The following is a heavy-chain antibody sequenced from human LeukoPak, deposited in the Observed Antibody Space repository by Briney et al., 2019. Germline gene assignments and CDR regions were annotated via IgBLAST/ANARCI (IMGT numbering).Heavy chain of an antibody. CDR1: GGSISSYY. J-gene: IGHJ3*02. CDR3: ARTLNYYGSSYTEALDAFDI. CDR2: IYTTWST. D-gene: IGHD3-22*01. V-gene: IGHV4-4*07. Sequence: SETLSLTCTVSGGSISSYYWSWIRQPAGKGLEWIGRIYTTWSTNYNPSLKSRVTISVDTSKNQFSLKLSSVTAADTAVYYCARTLNYYGSSYTEALDAFDIWGQGTMVTVSS.